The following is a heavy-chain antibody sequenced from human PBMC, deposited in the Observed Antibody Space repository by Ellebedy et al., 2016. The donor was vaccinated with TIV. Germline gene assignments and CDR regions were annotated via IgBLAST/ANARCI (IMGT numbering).Heavy chain of an antibody. D-gene: IGHD2-21*02. CDR2: IFSNDER. V-gene: IGHV2-26*01. Sequence: SGPTLVKPTETLTLTCTVSGFSLSNVIMSVSWIRQPPGKALEWLGTIFSNDERSYSTSLKTRLTIPKDPPKHQVVLSMTNMDPVDTATYYCARTLRYCGGDCSHQFDFWGQGTLVTVSS. CDR1: GFSLSNVIMS. J-gene: IGHJ4*02. CDR3: ARTLRYCGGDCSHQFDF.